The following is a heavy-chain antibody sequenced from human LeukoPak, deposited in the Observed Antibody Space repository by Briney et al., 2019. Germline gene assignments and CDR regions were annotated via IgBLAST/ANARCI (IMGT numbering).Heavy chain of an antibody. D-gene: IGHD3-22*01. V-gene: IGHV4-59*01. J-gene: IGHJ3*02. Sequence: SETLSLTCTVSGGSIGSYYWSWIRQPPGKGLEWIGYIYYSGSTNYNPPLKSRVTISVDTSKNQFSLKLSSVTAADTAVYYCARDYYDSSGYAFDIWGQGTMVTVSS. CDR2: IYYSGST. CDR1: GGSIGSYY. CDR3: ARDYYDSSGYAFDI.